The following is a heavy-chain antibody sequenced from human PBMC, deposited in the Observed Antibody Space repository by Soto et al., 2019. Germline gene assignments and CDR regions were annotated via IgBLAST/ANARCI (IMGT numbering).Heavy chain of an antibody. CDR3: AREGGWELRTSFDY. Sequence: QVQLQESGPGLVKPSQTLSLTCTVSGGSISSGDYYWSWIRQPPGKGLEWIGYIYYSGSTYYNPSLKGRVTISVDTSKNQCSLKRSSVTAADTAVYYWAREGGWELRTSFDYWGQGTLVTVSS. D-gene: IGHD1-26*01. V-gene: IGHV4-30-4*01. J-gene: IGHJ4*02. CDR2: IYYSGST. CDR1: GGSISSGDYY.